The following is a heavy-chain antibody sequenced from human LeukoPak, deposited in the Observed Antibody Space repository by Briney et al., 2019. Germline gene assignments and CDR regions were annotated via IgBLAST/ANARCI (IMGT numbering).Heavy chain of an antibody. J-gene: IGHJ5*02. CDR1: GGSISSGDYY. CDR2: IYYSGST. D-gene: IGHD3-9*01. Sequence: PSQTLSLTCTVSGGSISSGDYYWSWIRRPPGTGLEWIGYIYYSGSTYYNPSLKSRVTISVDTSKNQFSLKLSSVTAADTAVYYCAGLDYDMWFDPWGQGTLVTVSS. V-gene: IGHV4-30-4*01. CDR3: AGLDYDMWFDP.